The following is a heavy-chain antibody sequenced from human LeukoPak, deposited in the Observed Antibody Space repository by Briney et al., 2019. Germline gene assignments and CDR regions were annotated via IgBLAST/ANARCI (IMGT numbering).Heavy chain of an antibody. J-gene: IGHJ4*02. Sequence: PGGSLRLSCAASGFTFSSYCMNWVRQAPGKGLEWVSSISSSSSYIYYADSVKGRFTISRDNAKNSLYLQMNSLRAEDTAVYYCERGATHDTARVDWGQGTLVTVSS. CDR1: GFTFSSYC. V-gene: IGHV3-21*01. CDR3: ERGATHDTARVD. CDR2: ISSSSSYI. D-gene: IGHD5-18*01.